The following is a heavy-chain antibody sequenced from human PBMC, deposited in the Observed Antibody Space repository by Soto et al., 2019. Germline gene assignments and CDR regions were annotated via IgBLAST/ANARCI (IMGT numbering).Heavy chain of an antibody. D-gene: IGHD4-17*01. CDR2: INHSGST. Sequence: SETLSLTCAVYGGSFSGYYWSWIRQPPGKGLEWIGEINHSGSTNYNPSLKSRVTILVDTSKNQFSLKLSSVTAADTAVYYCARKHYGDYGYWGQGTLVTVSS. CDR1: GGSFSGYY. CDR3: ARKHYGDYGY. V-gene: IGHV4-34*01. J-gene: IGHJ4*02.